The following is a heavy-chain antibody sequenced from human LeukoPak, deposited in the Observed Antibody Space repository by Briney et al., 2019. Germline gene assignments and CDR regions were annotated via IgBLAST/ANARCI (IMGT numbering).Heavy chain of an antibody. V-gene: IGHV3-74*01. CDR1: GFTFSSYW. J-gene: IGHJ4*02. CDR2: IKHDGSIT. CDR3: AIGYCSSDDCPDY. D-gene: IGHD2-15*01. Sequence: GGSLRLSCTASGFTFSSYWMFWVRQAPGKGLVWVSRIKHDGSITNYADSVKGRFTISRDNAKKSLWLQMNSLRAEDTAVYYCAIGYCSSDDCPDYWGQGTLVTVSS.